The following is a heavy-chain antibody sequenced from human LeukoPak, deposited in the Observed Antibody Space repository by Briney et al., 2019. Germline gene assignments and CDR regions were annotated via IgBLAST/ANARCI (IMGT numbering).Heavy chain of an antibody. J-gene: IGHJ6*04. CDR1: GFTFSSYG. D-gene: IGHD3-10*01. CDR2: IWYDGSNK. CDR3: ARVGARGYGSGSYFNYYYYGMDV. Sequence: GGSLRLSCAASGFTFSSYGMHWVRQAPGKGLEWVAVIWYDGSNKYYADSVKGRFTISRDNSKNTLYLQVNSLRAEDTAVYYCARVGARGYGSGSYFNYYYYGMDVWGKGTTVTVSS. V-gene: IGHV3-33*01.